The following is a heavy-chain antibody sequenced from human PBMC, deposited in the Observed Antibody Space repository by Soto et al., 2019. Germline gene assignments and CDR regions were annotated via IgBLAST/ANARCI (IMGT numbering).Heavy chain of an antibody. Sequence: EVQLVEPGGGLVQPGGYLRLSCAASGFSFSTYWMAWVRQAPGKGLERVANIDQGGGEKFYVDSVRGRFPMSRDNAKNSLYLQNNSQRAEDTAIYFCARGGNWFPPWGQATLVSVSS. D-gene: IGHD3-10*01. CDR3: ARGGNWFPP. CDR2: IDQGGGEK. CDR1: GFSFSTYW. J-gene: IGHJ5*02. V-gene: IGHV3-7*05.